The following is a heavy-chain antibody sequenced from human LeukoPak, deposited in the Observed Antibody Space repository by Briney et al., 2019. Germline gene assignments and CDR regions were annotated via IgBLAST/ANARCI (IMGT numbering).Heavy chain of an antibody. CDR2: IYPGDSET. J-gene: IGHJ4*02. D-gene: IGHD4-17*01. CDR3: ARLLYGVYSHHFDY. V-gene: IGHV5-51*01. Sequence: GESLKISCKGSGYLFTNYWIGWVRQVPGKGLEWMGIIYPGDSETRYGPSSQGQVTISADKSISTAYLQWSGLKASDTAMYYCARLLYGVYSHHFDYWGQGTLVTVSS. CDR1: GYLFTNYW.